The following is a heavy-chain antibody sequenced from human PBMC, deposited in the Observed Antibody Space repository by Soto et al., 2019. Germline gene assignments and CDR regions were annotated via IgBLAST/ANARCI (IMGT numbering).Heavy chain of an antibody. CDR3: AKIATAGDFDP. J-gene: IGHJ5*02. CDR2: INPNSGDT. Sequence: GASVKVSCKASGCTFTAYYMHWVRQAPGQGLEWMGWINPNSGDTNYAQKFQGRVTMTRDTSISTAYMELSRLRSDDTAMYYCAKIATAGDFDPWGQGTLVTVSS. CDR1: GCTFTAYY. D-gene: IGHD6-13*01. V-gene: IGHV1-2*02.